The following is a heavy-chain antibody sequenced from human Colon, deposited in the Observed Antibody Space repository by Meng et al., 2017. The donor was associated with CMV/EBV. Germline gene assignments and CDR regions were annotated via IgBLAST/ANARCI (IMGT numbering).Heavy chain of an antibody. CDR2: INPKDGVT. V-gene: IGHV1-2*02. CDR3: TRDGVACNGTSCRGLRY. CDR1: GYTYTNYY. J-gene: IGHJ4*02. D-gene: IGHD1-14*01. Sequence: ASVKVSCKASGYTYTNYYMHWVRQAPGQGLEWLGWINPKDGVTLYAQNFQGRVTMTSDSPINTAYMELNTLRYDDTAVYYCTRDGVACNGTSCRGLRYWGQGTLVTVSS.